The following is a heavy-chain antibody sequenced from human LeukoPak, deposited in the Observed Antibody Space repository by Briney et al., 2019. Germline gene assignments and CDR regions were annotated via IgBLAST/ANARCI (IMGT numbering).Heavy chain of an antibody. CDR3: ARQSYYDFWSGYYYFDY. Sequence: ASVKVSCKASGYTFTGYYMHWVRQAPGQGLEWMGWINPNSGGTNYAQKFQGRVTMTRDTSISTAYMELSRLRSDDTAVYYCARQSYYDFWSGYYYFDYWGQGTLVTVS. CDR1: GYTFTGYY. D-gene: IGHD3-3*01. CDR2: INPNSGGT. V-gene: IGHV1-2*02. J-gene: IGHJ4*02.